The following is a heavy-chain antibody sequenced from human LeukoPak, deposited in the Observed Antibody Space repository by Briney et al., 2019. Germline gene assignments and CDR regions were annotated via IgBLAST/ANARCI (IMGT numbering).Heavy chain of an antibody. D-gene: IGHD6-13*01. CDR1: GYTLTELS. Sequence: ASVKVSCKVSGYTLTELSMHWVRQAPGKGLEWMGGFDPEDGETIYAQKFQGRVTMTEDTSTDTAYMDLSSLRSEDTAVYYCATDLSSPPWGHSHYWGQGTLVTVSS. CDR2: FDPEDGET. CDR3: ATDLSSPPWGHSHY. J-gene: IGHJ4*02. V-gene: IGHV1-24*01.